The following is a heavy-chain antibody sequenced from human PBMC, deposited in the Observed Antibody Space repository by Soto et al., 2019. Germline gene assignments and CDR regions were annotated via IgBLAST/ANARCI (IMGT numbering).Heavy chain of an antibody. CDR3: VRSSHKESWFNP. CDR2: IYTSGST. CDR1: NGSLSTSY. Sequence: QVQLQESGPGLVKPSEPLSLRCTVSNGSLSTSYCNWIRHPAGRGLEWIGRIYTSGSTKYNPSLRRRVTMSVDTSKNQFSLKLNSVTAADTAVYYCVRSSHKESWFNPWGQGTLVTVSS. J-gene: IGHJ5*02. V-gene: IGHV4-4*07. D-gene: IGHD6-13*01.